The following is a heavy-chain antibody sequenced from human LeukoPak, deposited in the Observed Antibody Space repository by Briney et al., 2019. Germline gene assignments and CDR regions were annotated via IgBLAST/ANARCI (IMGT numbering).Heavy chain of an antibody. CDR3: AKDLAARPAYYYYMDV. J-gene: IGHJ6*03. CDR1: GFTFDDYA. Sequence: PGRSLRLSCAASGFTFDDYAMHWVRQAPGKGLEWVSGISWNSGSIGYADSVKGRFTISRDNSKNTLYLQMNSLRAEDTAVYYCAKDLAARPAYYYYMDVWGKGTTVTVSS. CDR2: ISWNSGSI. V-gene: IGHV3-9*01. D-gene: IGHD6-6*01.